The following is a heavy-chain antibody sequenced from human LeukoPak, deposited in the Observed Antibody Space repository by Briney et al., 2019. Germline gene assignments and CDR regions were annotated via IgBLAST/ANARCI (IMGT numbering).Heavy chain of an antibody. D-gene: IGHD3-10*01. CDR3: ARDAALTYYYGSGSYTHY. V-gene: IGHV1-2*04. Sequence: ASVKVSCKASGYTFTGYYMHWVRQAPGQGLEWMGWINPNSGGTNYAQKFQGWVTMTRDTSISTAYMELSRLRSDDTAVYYCARDAALTYYYGSGSYTHYWGQGTLVTVSS. CDR2: INPNSGGT. CDR1: GYTFTGYY. J-gene: IGHJ4*02.